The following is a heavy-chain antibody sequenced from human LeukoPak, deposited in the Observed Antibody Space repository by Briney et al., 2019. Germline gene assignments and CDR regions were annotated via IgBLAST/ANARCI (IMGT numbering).Heavy chain of an antibody. D-gene: IGHD4/OR15-4a*01. V-gene: IGHV3-23*01. CDR3: AKYGAPGWSGYLDY. CDR1: GFTFSNYC. Sequence: GGSLRLSCAASGFTFSNYCVTWVRQAPGKALEWVSSISGSGDSTYYANSVKGRFTISRDNSKNTLYLQMNSLRVEDTAIYYCAKYGAPGWSGYLDYWGQGTLVTVSS. CDR2: ISGSGDST. J-gene: IGHJ4*02.